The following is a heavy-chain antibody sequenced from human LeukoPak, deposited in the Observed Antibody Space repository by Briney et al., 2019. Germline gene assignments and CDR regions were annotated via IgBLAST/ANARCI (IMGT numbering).Heavy chain of an antibody. V-gene: IGHV3-74*01. CDR2: INTDGSSL. D-gene: IGHD3-22*01. J-gene: IGHJ4*02. CDR3: ARRINYYDSSGYYYVRYFDS. Sequence: GGSLRLSCAAPGFTFSSYWMYWVRQAPGKGPVWVARINTDGSSLNYADSVKGRFTISRDNAKNTLYLQMNSLGAEDTAVYYCARRINYYDSSGYYYVRYFDSWGQGTLVAVSS. CDR1: GFTFSSYW.